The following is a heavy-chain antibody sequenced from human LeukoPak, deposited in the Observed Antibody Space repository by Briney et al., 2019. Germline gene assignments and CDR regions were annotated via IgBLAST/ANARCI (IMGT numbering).Heavy chain of an antibody. CDR1: GGTFSSYA. CDR2: IIPIFGTA. Sequence: SVKVSCKASGGTFSSYAISWVRQAPGQGLEWMGGIIPIFGTANYAQKFQGRVTITADEFTSTAYMELSSLRSEDTAVYYCARGRGSSSWYNYWGQGTLVTVSS. V-gene: IGHV1-69*13. J-gene: IGHJ4*02. D-gene: IGHD6-13*01. CDR3: ARGRGSSSWYNY.